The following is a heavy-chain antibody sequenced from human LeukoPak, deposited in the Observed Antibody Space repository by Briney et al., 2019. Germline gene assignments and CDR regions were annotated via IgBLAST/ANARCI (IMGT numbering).Heavy chain of an antibody. CDR1: GFTFSDYG. V-gene: IGHV3-30*02. CDR3: ARRQYSTSSSIWGAFDI. D-gene: IGHD6-6*01. CDR2: ITYDGKNK. Sequence: GGSLRLSCAASGFTFSDYGIHWVRQAPGKGLEWVAFITYDGKNKYYADSVQGRITISRDTSKNTVYLQMNSLRAEDTAVYYCARRQYSTSSSIWGAFDIWGQGTMVTVSS. J-gene: IGHJ3*02.